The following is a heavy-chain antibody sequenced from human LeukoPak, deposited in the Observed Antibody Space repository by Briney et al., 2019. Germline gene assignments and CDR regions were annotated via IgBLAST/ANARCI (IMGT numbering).Heavy chain of an antibody. CDR2: ISNSGDIT. J-gene: IGHJ4*02. Sequence: GGSLRLSCAASGFAFTNSAMTWVRQAPGKGLEFVSVISNSGDITYYAESMKGRFTISRDNSWNTLYLHMNSLRAEDTAVYYCTPLGSGVDYWGQGTPVTVSS. V-gene: IGHV3-23*01. CDR3: TPLGSGVDY. CDR1: GFAFTNSA. D-gene: IGHD6-19*01.